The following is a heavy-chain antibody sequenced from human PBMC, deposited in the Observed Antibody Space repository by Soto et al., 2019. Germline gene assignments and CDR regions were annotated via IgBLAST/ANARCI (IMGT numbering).Heavy chain of an antibody. Sequence: QVQLQQWGAGLLKPSETLSLTCAVYGGSFSGYQWSWIRQTPGKGLEWIGEINDSGNINYNPSLKSRLTIVLDTRKKQISLKLSSVTAADSAVYYCARGLILWFGELSRRGGYYYYMDVWGKGNTVSVSS. V-gene: IGHV4-34*01. CDR1: GGSFSGYQ. D-gene: IGHD3-10*01. CDR2: INDSGNI. J-gene: IGHJ6*03. CDR3: ARGLILWFGELSRRGGYYYYMDV.